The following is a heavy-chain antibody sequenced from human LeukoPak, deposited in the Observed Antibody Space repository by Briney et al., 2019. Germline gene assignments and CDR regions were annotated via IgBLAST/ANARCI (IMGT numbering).Heavy chain of an antibody. J-gene: IGHJ5*02. CDR3: AREFKQSNWNDGHWFDP. D-gene: IGHD1-20*01. CDR2: VSPIFDIA. Sequence: GSLVKVSCKASGGTFSTYGISWVRQAPGQGLEWMGRVSPIFDIANYAQKFQGRVSITADKSTNTAYMELSSLRSEDTAIYYCAREFKQSNWNDGHWFDPWGQGTLVTVSS. CDR1: GGTFSTYG. V-gene: IGHV1-69*04.